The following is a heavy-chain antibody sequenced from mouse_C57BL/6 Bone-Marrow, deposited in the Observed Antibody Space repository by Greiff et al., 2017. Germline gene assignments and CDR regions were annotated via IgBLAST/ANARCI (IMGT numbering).Heavy chain of an antibody. Sequence: QVQLQQPGAELVKPGASVQMSCTPSGYIFTSYWITWVKERPGQGLEWIGDIDPGSGSTNYNEKFKRKATLTVDTSSSTADMQLSSLTSEDSAVYYCARRGSGHGFAYWGQGTLVTVSA. CDR2: IDPGSGST. D-gene: IGHD3-2*02. J-gene: IGHJ3*01. V-gene: IGHV1-55*01. CDR1: GYIFTSYW. CDR3: ARRGSGHGFAY.